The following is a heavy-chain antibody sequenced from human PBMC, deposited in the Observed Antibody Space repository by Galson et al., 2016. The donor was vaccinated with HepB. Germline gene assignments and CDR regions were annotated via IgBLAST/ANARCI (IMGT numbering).Heavy chain of an antibody. Sequence: SLRLSCAASGFTFDDYAMHWVRQAPGKGLEWVSGISWNSGSIGYADSVKGRFTISRDNAKNSLYLQMNSLRAGDTALYYCATGVRFIYYYGMDVWGQGTTVTVSS. V-gene: IGHV3-9*01. CDR1: GFTFDDYA. CDR3: ATGVRFIYYYGMDV. D-gene: IGHD3-3*01. J-gene: IGHJ6*02. CDR2: ISWNSGSI.